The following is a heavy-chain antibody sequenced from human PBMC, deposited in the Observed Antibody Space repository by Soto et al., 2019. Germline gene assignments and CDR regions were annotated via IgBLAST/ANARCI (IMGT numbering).Heavy chain of an antibody. CDR3: AREPPETPPDY. Sequence: QVQLVQSGADVKKPGASVKVSCKASGYTFSDYGVSWVRQAPGQGLEWMGWISSKNGNTNFAQKFRGRVTMTTDPSTSTVYMESRSLRPDDTAVFYCAREPPETPPDYWGQGTLVTVSS. V-gene: IGHV1-18*01. J-gene: IGHJ4*02. CDR1: GYTFSDYG. CDR2: ISSKNGNT.